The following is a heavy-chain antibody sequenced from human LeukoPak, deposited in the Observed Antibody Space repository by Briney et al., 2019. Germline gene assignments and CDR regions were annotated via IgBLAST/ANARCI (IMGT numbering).Heavy chain of an antibody. CDR1: GGSISSGGYY. D-gene: IGHD3-9*01. CDR3: ARDILYYGMDV. J-gene: IGHJ6*02. Sequence: PSETLSLTCTVSGGSISSGGYYRSWLRQPPGKGLEWIGYIYHSGSTYYNPSLKSRVTISVDRSKNQFSLKLSSVTAADTAVYYCARDILYYGMDVWGQGTTVTVSS. CDR2: IYHSGST. V-gene: IGHV4-30-2*01.